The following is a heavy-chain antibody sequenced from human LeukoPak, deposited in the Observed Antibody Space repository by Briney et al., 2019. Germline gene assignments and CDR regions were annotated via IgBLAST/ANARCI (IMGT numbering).Heavy chain of an antibody. J-gene: IGHJ3*02. CDR3: ARERASGGYGAFDI. CDR1: GGSISSSSYY. Sequence: PSETLSLTCTVSGGSISSSSYYWGWIRQPPGKGLEWIGSIYYSGSTYYNPSLKSRVTISVDTSKNQFSLKLSSVTAADTAVYYCARERASGGYGAFDIWGQGTMVTVSS. V-gene: IGHV4-39*07. CDR2: IYYSGST. D-gene: IGHD3-22*01.